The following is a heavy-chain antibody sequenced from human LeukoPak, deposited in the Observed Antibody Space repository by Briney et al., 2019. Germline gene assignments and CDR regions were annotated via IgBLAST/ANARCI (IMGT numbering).Heavy chain of an antibody. Sequence: GGSLRLSCAASGSTFSSYSMNWVRQAPGKGLEWVSSISSSSSYIYYADSVKGRFTISRDNAKNSLYLQMNSLRAEDTAVYYCARDRIAVARTDYWGQGTLVTVSS. V-gene: IGHV3-21*01. D-gene: IGHD6-19*01. CDR3: ARDRIAVARTDY. J-gene: IGHJ4*02. CDR1: GSTFSSYS. CDR2: ISSSSSYI.